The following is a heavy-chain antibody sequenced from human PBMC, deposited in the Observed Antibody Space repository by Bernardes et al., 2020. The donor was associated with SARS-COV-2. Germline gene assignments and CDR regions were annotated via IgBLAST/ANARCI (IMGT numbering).Heavy chain of an antibody. Sequence: GGSLRLSCAASGLTFGIFAMTWVRQAPGKGLEWVATISGGGEATFYADSVKGRFTISRDNSKNTVNLRMNSLRTEDTAVYYCAKGGHFAPFDYWGQGALVTVSS. CDR2: ISGGGEAT. D-gene: IGHD5-12*01. V-gene: IGHV3-23*01. CDR1: GLTFGIFA. J-gene: IGHJ4*02. CDR3: AKGGHFAPFDY.